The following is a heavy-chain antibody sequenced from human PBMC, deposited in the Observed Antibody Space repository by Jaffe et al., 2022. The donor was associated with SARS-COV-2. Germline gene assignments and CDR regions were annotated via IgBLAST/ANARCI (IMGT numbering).Heavy chain of an antibody. V-gene: IGHV3-73*01. CDR1: GFTFSGSA. J-gene: IGHJ4*02. Sequence: EVQLVESGGGLVQPGGSLKLSCAASGFTFSGSAMHWVRQASGKGLEWVGRIRSKANSYATAYAASVKGRFTISRDDSKNTAYLQMNSLKPEDTAVYYCTSPRENSFDYWGQGTLVTVSS. CDR2: IRSKANSYAT. CDR3: TSPRENSFDY.